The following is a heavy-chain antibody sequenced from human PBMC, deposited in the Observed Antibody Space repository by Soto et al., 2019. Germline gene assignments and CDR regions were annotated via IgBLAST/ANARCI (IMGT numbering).Heavy chain of an antibody. V-gene: IGHV5-51*01. J-gene: IGHJ4*02. D-gene: IGHD3-3*01. CDR1: GYSFTSYW. CDR3: ARLSYDFWSGYYPVDFDY. Sequence: PGESLKISCKGSGYSFTSYWIGWVRQMPGKGLEWMGIIYPGDSDTRYSPSFQGQVTISADKSISTAYLQWSSLKASDTAMYYCARLSYDFWSGYYPVDFDYWGQGTLVTGSS. CDR2: IYPGDSDT.